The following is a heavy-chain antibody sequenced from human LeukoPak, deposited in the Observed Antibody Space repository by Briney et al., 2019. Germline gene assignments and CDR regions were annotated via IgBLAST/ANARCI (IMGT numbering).Heavy chain of an antibody. V-gene: IGHV3-15*07. CDR2: IKSKTDGGTT. D-gene: IGHD3-3*01. Sequence: PGGSLRLSCAASGFTFSNAWMNWVRQAPGKGLEWVGRIKSKTDGGTTDYAAPVKGRFTISRDDSKNTLYLQMNSLKTEDTAVYYCTTCYDFWSGSNYVYNWGQGTLVTVSS. J-gene: IGHJ4*02. CDR3: TTCYDFWSGSNYVYN. CDR1: GFTFSNAW.